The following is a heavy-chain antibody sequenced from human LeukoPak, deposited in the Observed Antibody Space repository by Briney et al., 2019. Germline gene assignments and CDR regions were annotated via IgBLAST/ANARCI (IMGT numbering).Heavy chain of an antibody. Sequence: GESLKISCKGSGYSFTSYWIGWVRQMPGKGLEWMGIIYPGDSDTRYSPSFQGQVTITADKSISTAYLQWSSLKASDTAMYYCARSLRGYSGYDFPYYYYYGMGVWGQGTTVTVSS. J-gene: IGHJ6*02. D-gene: IGHD5-12*01. CDR3: ARSLRGYSGYDFPYYYYYGMGV. V-gene: IGHV5-51*01. CDR1: GYSFTSYW. CDR2: IYPGDSDT.